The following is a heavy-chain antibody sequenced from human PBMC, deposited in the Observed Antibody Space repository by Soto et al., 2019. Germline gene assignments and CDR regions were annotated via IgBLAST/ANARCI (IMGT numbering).Heavy chain of an antibody. CDR2: IIPIFGTA. V-gene: IGHV1-69*01. CDR3: ARDGVRHSGGIDY. CDR1: GGTFSSYS. D-gene: IGHD2-8*01. J-gene: IGHJ4*02. Sequence: VQLVQSGAEVTKPGSSVKVSCQASGGTFSSYSSNWVRQAPGQGREWMGEIIPIFGTANYAQKFQGRVTITADESTSTAYMELSSLRAEDTAVYSCARDGVRHSGGIDYWGQGTLVTVSS.